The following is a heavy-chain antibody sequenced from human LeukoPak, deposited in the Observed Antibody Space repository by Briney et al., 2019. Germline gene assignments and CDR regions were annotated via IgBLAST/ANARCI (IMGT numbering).Heavy chain of an antibody. Sequence: SETLSLTCAVYGGSFSGYYWSWIRQPPGKGLEWTGEINHSGSANYNPSLKSRVTISVDTSKNQFSLKLSSVTAADTAVYYCARGVVVVPAAIQNYFDYWGQGTLVSVSS. CDR2: INHSGSA. CDR1: GGSFSGYY. J-gene: IGHJ4*02. V-gene: IGHV4-34*01. D-gene: IGHD2-2*01. CDR3: ARGVVVVPAAIQNYFDY.